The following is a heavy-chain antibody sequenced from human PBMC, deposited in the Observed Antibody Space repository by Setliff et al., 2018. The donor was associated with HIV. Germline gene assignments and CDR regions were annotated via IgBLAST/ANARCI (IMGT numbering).Heavy chain of an antibody. D-gene: IGHD2-2*01. CDR2: IYHSGST. J-gene: IGHJ6*02. CDR1: GGSISSNW. V-gene: IGHV4-4*02. Sequence: PSETLSLTCAVSGGSISSNWWSWVRQSPGKGLEWIGEIYHSGSTHYNPSLQSRVTISVDKSKSQFSLRLSSVTAADTAVYYCARGRSCSSSSCYLVYYYYYGMDVWGHGSTVTVSS. CDR3: ARGRSCSSSSCYLVYYYYYGMDV.